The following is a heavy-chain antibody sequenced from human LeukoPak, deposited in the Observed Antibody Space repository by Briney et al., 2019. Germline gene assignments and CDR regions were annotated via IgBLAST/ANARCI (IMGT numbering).Heavy chain of an antibody. D-gene: IGHD3-10*01. CDR1: GFTFSSYA. CDR3: AKDGINMVRGVYDAFDI. J-gene: IGHJ3*02. CDR2: ISGSGGST. Sequence: PGGSLRLSCAASGFTFSSYAMSWVRQAPGKGLEWVSAISGSGGSTYYADSVKGRFTTSRDNSKNTLYLQMNSLRAEDTAVYYCAKDGINMVRGVYDAFDIWGQGTMVTVSS. V-gene: IGHV3-23*01.